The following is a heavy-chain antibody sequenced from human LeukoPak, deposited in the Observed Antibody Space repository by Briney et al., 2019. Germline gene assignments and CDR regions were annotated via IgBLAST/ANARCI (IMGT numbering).Heavy chain of an antibody. CDR3: ARQSGAVAGTV. J-gene: IGHJ4*02. CDR2: IYHSGST. CDR1: GGSISSGGYS. Sequence: SETLSLTCAVSGGSISSGGYSWSWIRQPPGKGLEWIGYIYHSGSTYYNPSLKSRVTISVDRSKNQFSLKLSSVTAADTAVYYCARQSGAVAGTVWGQGTLVTVSS. D-gene: IGHD6-19*01. V-gene: IGHV4-30-2*01.